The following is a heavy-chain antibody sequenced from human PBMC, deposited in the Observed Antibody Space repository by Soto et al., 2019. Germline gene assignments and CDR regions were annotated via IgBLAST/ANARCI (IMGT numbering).Heavy chain of an antibody. Sequence: QVQLVQSGAEVKKPGASVKVSCKASGYTFTSYGISWVRQAPGQGLGWMGWISAYNGNTSKAQKLQGRITMTTDTTTSKTYMELGVLTYDDKAVYDCARDPGFRSNYWGQATRVTVSS. CDR3: ARDPGFRSNY. V-gene: IGHV1-18*01. CDR2: ISAYNGNT. D-gene: IGHD3-9*01. CDR1: GYTFTSYG. J-gene: IGHJ4*02.